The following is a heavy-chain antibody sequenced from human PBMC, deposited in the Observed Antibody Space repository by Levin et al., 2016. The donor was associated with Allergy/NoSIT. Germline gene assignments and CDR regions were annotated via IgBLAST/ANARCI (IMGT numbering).Heavy chain of an antibody. CDR3: AGPYYYGSGSYYPRNDAFDI. D-gene: IGHD3-10*01. V-gene: IGHV1-18*01. Sequence: ASVKVSCKASGYTFTSYGISWVRQAPGQGLEWMGWISAYNGNTNYAQKLQGRVTMTTDTSTSTAYMELRSLRSDDTAVYYCAGPYYYGSGSYYPRNDAFDIWGQGTMVTVSS. CDR2: ISAYNGNT. J-gene: IGHJ3*02. CDR1: GYTFTSYG.